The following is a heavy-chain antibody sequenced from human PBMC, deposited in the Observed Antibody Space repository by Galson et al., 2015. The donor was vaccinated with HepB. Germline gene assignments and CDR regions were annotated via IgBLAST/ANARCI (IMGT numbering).Heavy chain of an antibody. CDR1: GYTFTSYD. J-gene: IGHJ6*02. D-gene: IGHD3-10*01. Sequence: SVKVSCKASGYTFTSYDINWVRQATGQGLEWMGWMNPNSGNTGYAQKFQGRVTMTRNTSISTAYMELSSLRSEDTAVYYCARLLVITMVRGVYYYYYGMDVWGQGTTVTVSS. V-gene: IGHV1-8*01. CDR3: ARLLVITMVRGVYYYYYGMDV. CDR2: MNPNSGNT.